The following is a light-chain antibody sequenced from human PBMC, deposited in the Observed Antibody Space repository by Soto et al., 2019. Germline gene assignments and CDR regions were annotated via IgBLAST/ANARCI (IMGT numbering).Light chain of an antibody. CDR2: SNN. Sequence: QSVLTQPHSASGTPGQRVTISCSGSSSNLGSNTVNWYQQLPGTAPKLLIYSNNQRPSGVPDRFSGSKSGTSASLAISGLQSEDEADYYCAAWDDSLNGVVFGGGTTLTVL. CDR1: SSNLGSNT. J-gene: IGLJ2*01. CDR3: AAWDDSLNGVV. V-gene: IGLV1-44*01.